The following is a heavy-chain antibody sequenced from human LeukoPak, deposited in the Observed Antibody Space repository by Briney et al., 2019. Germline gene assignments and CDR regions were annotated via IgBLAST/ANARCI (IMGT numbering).Heavy chain of an antibody. D-gene: IGHD3-3*01. J-gene: IGHJ6*02. Sequence: PGGSLRLSCAASGFTFSSYAMSWVRQAPGKGLEWVSAISGSGGSTYYADSVKGRFTISRDNSKNTLYLQMNSLRAEDTAVYYCAKAKEISRNYDFWSGQSYYGMDVWGQGTTVTVSS. V-gene: IGHV3-23*01. CDR3: AKAKEISRNYDFWSGQSYYGMDV. CDR2: ISGSGGST. CDR1: GFTFSSYA.